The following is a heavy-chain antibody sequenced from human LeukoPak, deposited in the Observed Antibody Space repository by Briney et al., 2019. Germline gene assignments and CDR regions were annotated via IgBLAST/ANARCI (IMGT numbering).Heavy chain of an antibody. J-gene: IGHJ4*02. CDR2: IDWDDDK. CDR3: ARASMVRGVIPFNY. V-gene: IGHV2-70*11. Sequence: SGPALVKPTQTLTLTCTFSGFSLSTSGMCVSWIRQPPGKALEWLARIDWDDDKYYSTSLKTRLTISKDTSKNQVVLTMTKMDPVDTATYYCARASMVRGVIPFNYWGQGTLVTVSS. D-gene: IGHD3-10*01. CDR1: GFSLSTSGMC.